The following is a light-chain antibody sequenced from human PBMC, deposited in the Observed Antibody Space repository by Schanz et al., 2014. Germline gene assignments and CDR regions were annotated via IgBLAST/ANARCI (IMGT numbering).Light chain of an antibody. CDR3: SSYGGEKGV. CDR2: AVN. V-gene: IGLV2-8*01. CDR1: SSDVGGYNY. J-gene: IGLJ3*02. Sequence: QSALTQPASVSGSPGQSITISCTGTSSDVGGYNYVSWYQQHPGKAPKLMIYAVNKRPSGVPDRFSGSKSGNTASLTVSGLQAEDEADYHCSSYGGEKGVFGGGTKLTVL.